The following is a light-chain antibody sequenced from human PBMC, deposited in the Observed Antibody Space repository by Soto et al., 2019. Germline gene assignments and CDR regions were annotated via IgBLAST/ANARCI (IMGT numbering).Light chain of an antibody. V-gene: IGLV2-14*03. J-gene: IGLJ1*01. CDR1: SSDVGGSNY. CDR3: TSYRRGPLYV. CDR2: DVN. Sequence: QSVLTQPPSVSWSPGQSITVSCTGISSDVGGSNYVSWYQQHPGKAPRLIIFDVNNRPSGVSPRFSGSKSGNTASLTISGLQAEDEAHYFCTSYRRGPLYVFGTGTKVTVL.